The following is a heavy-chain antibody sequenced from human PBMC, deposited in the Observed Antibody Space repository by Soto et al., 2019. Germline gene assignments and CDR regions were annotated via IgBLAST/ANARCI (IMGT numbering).Heavy chain of an antibody. D-gene: IGHD6-13*01. CDR3: AKGGAAPVY. V-gene: IGHV3-30*18. CDR2: ISYDGSNK. CDR1: GFTFSSYG. J-gene: IGHJ4*02. Sequence: PGGSLRLSCAASGFTFSSYGMHWVRQAPGKGLEWVAVISYDGSNKYYADSVKGRFTISRDNSKNTLYLQMNSLRAEDTAVYYCAKGGAAPVYGGQGTLVTVSS.